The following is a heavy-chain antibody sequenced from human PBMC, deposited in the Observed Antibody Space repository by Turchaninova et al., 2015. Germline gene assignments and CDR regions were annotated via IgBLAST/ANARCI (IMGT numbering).Heavy chain of an antibody. CDR3: ASIGYNSGWTFDY. V-gene: IGHV4-34*02. Sequence: QVHLQQWGAGRLTPSDTLSPTCGVYGGSFSGYYWTWILQPPGEGLEWIGEVSHSGSTNYSPSLKSRVTISVDTSKSQFSLKLKYMTAADTGVYYCASIGYNSGWTFDYWGQGTLVTVSS. J-gene: IGHJ4*02. CDR1: GGSFSGYY. CDR2: VSHSGST. D-gene: IGHD5-12*01.